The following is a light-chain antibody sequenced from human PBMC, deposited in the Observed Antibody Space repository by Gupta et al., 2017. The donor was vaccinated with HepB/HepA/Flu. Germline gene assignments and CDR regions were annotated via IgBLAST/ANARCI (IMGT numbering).Light chain of an antibody. CDR2: YND. CDR3: AAWDTSLNVVV. CDR1: SSNVGRNN. Sequence: QSVLTQSTSVSGTPGQRVTISCSGSSSNVGRNNVNWYQQLPGTAPKLLIYYNDERPSGVPDRLSGSKSGTSASLAISGLQSEDEADYYCAAWDTSLNVVVFGGGTKLTVL. V-gene: IGLV1-44*01. J-gene: IGLJ2*01.